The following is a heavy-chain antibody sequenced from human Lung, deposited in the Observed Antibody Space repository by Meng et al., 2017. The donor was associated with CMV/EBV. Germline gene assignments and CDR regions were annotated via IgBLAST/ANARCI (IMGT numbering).Heavy chain of an antibody. CDR2: INHSGST. Sequence: LXCAVYGGSFSGYYWSWIRQPPGKGLEWIGEINHSGSTNYNPSLKSRVTISVDTSKNQFSLKLSSVTAADTAVYYCARGRGKPAAIYYYGMDVWGQGTXVTVSS. D-gene: IGHD2-2*02. CDR3: ARGRGKPAAIYYYGMDV. V-gene: IGHV4-34*01. J-gene: IGHJ6*02. CDR1: GGSFSGYY.